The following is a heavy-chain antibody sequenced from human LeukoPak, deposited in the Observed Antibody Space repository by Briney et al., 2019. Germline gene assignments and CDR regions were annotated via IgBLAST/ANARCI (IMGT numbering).Heavy chain of an antibody. D-gene: IGHD7-27*01. CDR1: GFTFSSYA. V-gene: IGHV3-23*01. CDR2: VSPPGGGT. Sequence: GGSLRLSCAASGFTFSSYAMHWVRQAPGKGLEWLSGVSPPGGGTYYADSVKGRFTISRDDSKNTLSLQMNSLRVEDTAVYHCARDLAWGAFDYWGQGTLVTVSS. CDR3: ARDLAWGAFDY. J-gene: IGHJ4*02.